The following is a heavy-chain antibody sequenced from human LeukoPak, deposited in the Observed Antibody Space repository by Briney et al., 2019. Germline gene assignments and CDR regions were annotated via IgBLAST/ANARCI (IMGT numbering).Heavy chain of an antibody. CDR2: ISNSGDRT. CDR3: ARAAAGYIDY. J-gene: IGHJ4*02. CDR1: GFTFSNYA. D-gene: IGHD6-13*01. Sequence: GGSLRLSCAASGFTFSNYAMNWVRQAPGKGLEWVSSISNSGDRTYYADSVKGLFTISRDNSKNTLYLQMNSLRAEDTAVYYCARAAAGYIDYWGQGTLVTVSS. V-gene: IGHV3-23*01.